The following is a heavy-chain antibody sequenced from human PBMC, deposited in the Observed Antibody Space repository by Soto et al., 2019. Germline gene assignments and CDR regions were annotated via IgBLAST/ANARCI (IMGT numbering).Heavy chain of an antibody. CDR1: GFTFSTYA. CDR3: ARASCCFGY. Sequence: EVQLLESGGGLVQPGGSLRLSCAASGFTFSTYAMSWVRQAPGKGLEWVSTITNSGDSTYYPDSVRGRFTISRDNSKNTLYLQMNSLRAEDTALYYCARASCCFGYWGQGTLVTVSS. V-gene: IGHV3-23*01. D-gene: IGHD2-2*01. CDR2: ITNSGDST. J-gene: IGHJ4*02.